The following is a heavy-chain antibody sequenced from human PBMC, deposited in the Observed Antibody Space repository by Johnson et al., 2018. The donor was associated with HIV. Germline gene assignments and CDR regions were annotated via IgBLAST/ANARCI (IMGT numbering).Heavy chain of an antibody. D-gene: IGHD3-10*01. CDR1: GFSFSNYG. Sequence: QMLLVESGGGVVQPGGSLRLSCAASGFSFSNYGMHWVRQAPGKGLEWVAFVRSDESNKYSLDSVKGRFTISRDNSKNTLHLQMNSLRAEDTALYYCARDRRYYGSGSYGGAFDIWGQGTVVTVSS. V-gene: IGHV3-30*02. J-gene: IGHJ3*02. CDR2: VRSDESNK. CDR3: ARDRRYYGSGSYGGAFDI.